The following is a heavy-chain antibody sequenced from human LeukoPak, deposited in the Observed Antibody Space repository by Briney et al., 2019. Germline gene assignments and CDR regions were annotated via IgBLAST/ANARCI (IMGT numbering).Heavy chain of an antibody. Sequence: GGSLRLSCAASGFTFSNYAMNWVRQAPGKGLEWVSTISSSGGSAFYADSLKGRFTISRDNSKNTLYLQMNSLRAEDTAVYYCARRVVVPAAPYYFDYWGQGTLVTVSS. V-gene: IGHV3-23*01. J-gene: IGHJ4*02. D-gene: IGHD2-2*01. CDR1: GFTFSNYA. CDR2: ISSSGGSA. CDR3: ARRVVVPAAPYYFDY.